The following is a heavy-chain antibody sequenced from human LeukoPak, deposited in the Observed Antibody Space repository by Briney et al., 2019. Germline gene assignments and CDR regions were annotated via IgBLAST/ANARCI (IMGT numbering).Heavy chain of an antibody. CDR1: GFTFSTYW. J-gene: IGHJ4*02. CDR2: MKRDGSEI. CDR3: ARHGSYDCGSGYAANYFDY. Sequence: GGSLRLSCSASGFTFSTYWMSWVRQAPGKGLEWVANMKRDGSEIYYVDSVKGRFTISRDNAKNSLYLQMNSLRGEDTAVYYCARHGSYDCGSGYAANYFDYWGQGTLVTVSS. D-gene: IGHD3-3*01. V-gene: IGHV3-7*01.